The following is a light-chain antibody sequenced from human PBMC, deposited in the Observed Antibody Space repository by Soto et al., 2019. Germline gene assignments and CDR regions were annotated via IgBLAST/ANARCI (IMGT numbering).Light chain of an antibody. Sequence: SYELTQSPSVSVAPGKTASITCGGNNIGSKTVHWYQQKPGQAPVLVIYHDGDRPSGIPERFSGTNSGSTATLTISRVEAGDEADYYCQVWGSSSDHPVFGGGTKLTVL. V-gene: IGLV3-21*04. CDR1: NIGSKT. J-gene: IGLJ3*02. CDR3: QVWGSSSDHPV. CDR2: HDG.